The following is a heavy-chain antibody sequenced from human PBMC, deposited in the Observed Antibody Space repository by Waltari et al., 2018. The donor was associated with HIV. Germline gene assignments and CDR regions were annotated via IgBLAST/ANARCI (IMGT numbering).Heavy chain of an antibody. Sequence: VQLVPSGEGLVTPRGSLSLSGAALGFTFLPHSLHWVRQSPGKGLEWVSSISSSGSFIYYADSVKGRFTISRDNAQNSMYLQMNNLRADDSAMYYCARDSRGTSWSLNWFDPWGQGTLVTVSS. V-gene: IGHV3-21*02. CDR2: ISSSGSFI. CDR1: GFTFLPHS. D-gene: IGHD6-13*01. CDR3: ARDSRGTSWSLNWFDP. J-gene: IGHJ5*02.